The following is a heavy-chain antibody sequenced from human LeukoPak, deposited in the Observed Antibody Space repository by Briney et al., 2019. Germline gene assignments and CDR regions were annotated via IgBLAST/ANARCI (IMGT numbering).Heavy chain of an antibody. D-gene: IGHD3-10*01. CDR3: ARLYGWGSDHYSSSSGMAV. J-gene: IGHJ6*04. Sequence: GESLKISCKGSGYSFTSYWIGWVRQMPGKGLEWMGIIYPGDSDTRYSPSFQGQVTISADKSISTAYLQWSSLKASDTAMYYCARLYGWGSDHYSSSSGMAVWGKGPRSPSPQ. CDR1: GYSFTSYW. CDR2: IYPGDSDT. V-gene: IGHV5-51*01.